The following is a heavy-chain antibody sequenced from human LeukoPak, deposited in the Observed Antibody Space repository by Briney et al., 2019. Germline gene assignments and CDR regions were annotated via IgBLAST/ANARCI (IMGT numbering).Heavy chain of an antibody. CDR2: IYPNDSDT. CDR3: AKQPTSMVRGIIITDYYFDY. CDR1: GYRFTSYW. Sequence: GESLKISCKGSGYRFTSYWIGWVRQMPGKGLEWMGIIYPNDSDTRYSPSFQGQVTISADKSISTAYLQWSSLKASDTAMYYCAKQPTSMVRGIIITDYYFDYWGQGTLVTVSS. D-gene: IGHD3-10*01. V-gene: IGHV5-51*01. J-gene: IGHJ4*02.